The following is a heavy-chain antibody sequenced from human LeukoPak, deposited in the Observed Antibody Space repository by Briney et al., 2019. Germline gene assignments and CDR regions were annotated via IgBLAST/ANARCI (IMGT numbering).Heavy chain of an antibody. D-gene: IGHD6-13*01. Sequence: GGSLRLSCVASGLTFSSYWMSWVRQASGKGLEWVANINQDGSEKYYVDSVKGRFTISRDNAKNSLYLHMDSLRAEDTAVYYCARDEAGTFDYWGQGTLVTVSS. CDR1: GLTFSSYW. V-gene: IGHV3-7*03. CDR3: ARDEAGTFDY. J-gene: IGHJ4*02. CDR2: INQDGSEK.